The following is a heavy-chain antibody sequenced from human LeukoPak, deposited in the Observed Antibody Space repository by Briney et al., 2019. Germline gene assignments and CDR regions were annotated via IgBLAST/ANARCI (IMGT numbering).Heavy chain of an antibody. V-gene: IGHV4-34*01. D-gene: IGHD3/OR15-3a*01. CDR3: AREVLDSSIFPFDP. CDR2: INHSGSP. CDR1: GGSFSGYY. J-gene: IGHJ5*02. Sequence: PSETLSLTCAVYGGSFSGYYWSWIRQPPGKGLEWIGEINHSGSPNYNPSLKSRVTISGDTSKNQFSLKLSSVTAADTAVYYCAREVLDSSIFPFDPWGQGILVTVSS.